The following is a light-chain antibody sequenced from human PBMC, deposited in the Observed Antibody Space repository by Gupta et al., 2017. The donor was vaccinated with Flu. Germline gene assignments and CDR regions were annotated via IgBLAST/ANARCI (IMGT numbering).Light chain of an antibody. CDR2: DTS. J-gene: IGKJ4*01. V-gene: IGKV3-11*01. CDR3: QQRSLWPLT. Sequence: PGTLSLSSGETATLSCRASEHIGRKLAWYQQRPGRPPRLIISDTSKRATGVPARFSGSGSETDFTLTISKLEPEDFAVYFCQQRSLWPLTFGGGTKLEIK. CDR1: EHIGRK.